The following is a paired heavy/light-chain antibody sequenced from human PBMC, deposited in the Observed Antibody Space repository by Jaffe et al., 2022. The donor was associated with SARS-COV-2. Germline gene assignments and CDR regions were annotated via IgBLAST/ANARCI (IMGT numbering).Heavy chain of an antibody. D-gene: IGHD1-1*01. CDR3: ARGRTRHNSDSDN. CDR2: IYYDGRSK. V-gene: IGHV3-33*01. Sequence: QVQLAESGGGAVQPGGSLRLSCAASGFSFTSHGMHWVRQAPGKGLEWVANIYYDGRSKYYADSVKGRFTISRDNSRNTLYLQMNSLRDEDTAVYYCARGRTRHNSDSDNWGQGTLVTVSS. J-gene: IGHJ4*02. CDR1: GFSFTSHG.
Light chain of an antibody. CDR2: DVR. J-gene: IGLJ2*01. V-gene: IGLV2-14*03. CDR1: SSDVGAYDF. Sequence: QSALTQPASVSASPGQSIAISCTGTSSDVGAYDFVSWYQHHPGKAPKLIIYDVRNRPSGVSDRFSGSKSGNTASLTISGLQAEDEADYYCCAYTSLNTQLFGGGTKLTVL. CDR3: CAYTSLNTQL.